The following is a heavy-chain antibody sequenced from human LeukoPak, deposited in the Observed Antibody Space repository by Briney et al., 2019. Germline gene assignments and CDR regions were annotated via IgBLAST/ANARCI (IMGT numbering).Heavy chain of an antibody. J-gene: IGHJ4*02. CDR2: ISGSGGST. CDR1: GFTFSSHA. D-gene: IGHD2-21*01. V-gene: IGHV3-23*01. Sequence: GGSLRLSCAASGFTFSSHAMSWVRQAPGKGLEWVSTISGSGGSTYYADSVKGRFSISRDNSKNTLYLQMDSLRGEDTAVYYCAKDFRIGYSAHFDYWGQGALVTVSS. CDR3: AKDFRIGYSAHFDY.